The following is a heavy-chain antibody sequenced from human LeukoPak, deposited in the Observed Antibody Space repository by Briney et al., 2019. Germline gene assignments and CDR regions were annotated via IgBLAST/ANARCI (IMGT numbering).Heavy chain of an antibody. D-gene: IGHD3-3*01. CDR1: GGSISSGRYY. CDR3: ARSWGIFGVVRYAFDI. Sequence: PSETLSLTCTVSGGSISSGRYYSSWIRQPAGKGLEWIGRIYTSGSTNYNPSLKSRVTISVDTSKNQFDLKLSSVTAADTAVYYCARSWGIFGVVRYAFDIWGQGTMVTVSS. CDR2: IYTSGST. J-gene: IGHJ3*02. V-gene: IGHV4-61*02.